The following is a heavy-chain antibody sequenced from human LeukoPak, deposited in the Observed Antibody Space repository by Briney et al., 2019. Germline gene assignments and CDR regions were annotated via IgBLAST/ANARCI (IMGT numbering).Heavy chain of an antibody. V-gene: IGHV4-30-2*01. Sequence: SETLSLTCTVSGGSIRSGGYYWSWIRQPPGKGLEWIGYIYHDGSTNYNPSLKSRVTISMDKSKNQLSLKLNFVTAADTAVYYCARDRGGYTYSHDYWGQGTLVTVSS. CDR2: IYHDGST. CDR1: GGSIRSGGYY. J-gene: IGHJ4*02. CDR3: ARDRGGYTYSHDY. D-gene: IGHD5-18*01.